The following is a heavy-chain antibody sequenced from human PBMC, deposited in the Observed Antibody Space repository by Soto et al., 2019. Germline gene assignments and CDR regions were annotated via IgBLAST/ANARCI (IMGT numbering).Heavy chain of an antibody. CDR3: ARDLGGDIAAAGAPNYYYYGMDV. Sequence: ASVKVSCKASGYTFTGYYMHWVRQAPGQGXEWMGWINPNSGGTNYAQKFQGWVTMTRDTSISTAYMELSRLRSDDTAVYYCARDLGGDIAAAGAPNYYYYGMDVWGQGTTVTVSS. CDR2: INPNSGGT. CDR1: GYTFTGYY. J-gene: IGHJ6*02. V-gene: IGHV1-2*04. D-gene: IGHD6-13*01.